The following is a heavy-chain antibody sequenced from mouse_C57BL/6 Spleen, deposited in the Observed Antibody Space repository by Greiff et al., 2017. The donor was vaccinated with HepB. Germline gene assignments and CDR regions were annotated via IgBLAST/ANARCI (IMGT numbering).Heavy chain of an antibody. V-gene: IGHV1-50*01. CDR3: ARSRDWFAY. CDR2: IDPSDSYT. CDR1: GYTFTSYW. Sequence: VQLQQPGAELVKPGASVKLSCKASGYTFTSYWMQGVKQRPGQGLEWIGEIDPSDSYTNYNQKFKGKATLTVDTSSSTAYMQLSSLTAEDSAVYYCARSRDWFAYWGQGTLVTVSA. J-gene: IGHJ3*01.